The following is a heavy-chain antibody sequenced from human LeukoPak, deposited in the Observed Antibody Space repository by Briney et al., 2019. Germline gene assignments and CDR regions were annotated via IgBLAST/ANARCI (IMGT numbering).Heavy chain of an antibody. CDR2: ISGSGGST. Sequence: PGGSLRLSCAASGFTFSSYAMSWVRQAPAKGLEWVSGISGSGGSTGYADSVKGRFTISKDNSKNTLYLQMNSLRADDTAVYYCARDAYGSGTYHLVYWGQGALVTVSS. CDR3: ARDAYGSGTYHLVY. J-gene: IGHJ4*02. V-gene: IGHV3-23*01. CDR1: GFTFSSYA. D-gene: IGHD3-10*01.